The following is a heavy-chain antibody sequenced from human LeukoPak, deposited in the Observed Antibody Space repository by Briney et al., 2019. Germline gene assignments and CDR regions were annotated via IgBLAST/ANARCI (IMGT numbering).Heavy chain of an antibody. CDR1: GGSISSYY. CDR3: ARDGDGYNYAFDI. J-gene: IGHJ3*02. D-gene: IGHD5-24*01. Sequence: SETLSLTCTVSGGSISSYYWSWIRQPPGKGLEWIGYIYYSGSTNYNPSLKSRVTISVDTSKNQFSLKLSSVTAADTAVYYCARDGDGYNYAFDIWGQGTMVTVSS. V-gene: IGHV4-59*01. CDR2: IYYSGST.